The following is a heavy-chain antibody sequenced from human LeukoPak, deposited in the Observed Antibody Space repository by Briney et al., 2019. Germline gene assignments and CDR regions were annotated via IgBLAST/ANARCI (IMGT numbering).Heavy chain of an antibody. CDR3: ARDISPLITFGGVVAFDI. Sequence: SVTVSCKASGYTFNTYAISWVRQAPGQGLEWMAWISVNNGNTRYAQNLQGRLTTTTDRSTTTAYMELRNLRSDDTAVYYCARDISPLITFGGVVAFDIWGQGTMVTVSS. CDR1: GYTFNTYA. CDR2: ISVNNGNT. D-gene: IGHD3-16*01. V-gene: IGHV1-18*01. J-gene: IGHJ3*02.